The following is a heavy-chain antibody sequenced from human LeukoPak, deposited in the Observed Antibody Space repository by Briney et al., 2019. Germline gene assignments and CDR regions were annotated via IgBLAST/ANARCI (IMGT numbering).Heavy chain of an antibody. CDR3: AAPIHCSSTSCQPDY. D-gene: IGHD2-2*01. Sequence: GGSLRLSCAASGFTFNNYAMNWVRQAPGKGLEWVSVISGSGGTTYYADSVKGRFTISRDNAKNSLYLQMNSLRAEDTAVYYCAAPIHCSSTSCQPDYWGQGTLVTVSS. J-gene: IGHJ4*02. CDR1: GFTFNNYA. V-gene: IGHV3-23*01. CDR2: ISGSGGTT.